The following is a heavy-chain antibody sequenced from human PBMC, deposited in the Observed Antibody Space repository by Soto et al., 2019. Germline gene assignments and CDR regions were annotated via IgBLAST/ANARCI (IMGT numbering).Heavy chain of an antibody. J-gene: IGHJ5*02. D-gene: IGHD6-13*01. CDR3: VGTAGPDPGFDP. CDR1: GGTFSSYT. Sequence: QVQLVQSGAEVKKPGSSVKVSCKASGGTFSSYTISWVRQAPAQGLEWMGRIIPTLGIANYAQKFQGRVTITADKSTSTAYMELSSLRSEDTAVYYCVGTAGPDPGFDPWGQGTLVTVSS. V-gene: IGHV1-69*02. CDR2: IIPTLGIA.